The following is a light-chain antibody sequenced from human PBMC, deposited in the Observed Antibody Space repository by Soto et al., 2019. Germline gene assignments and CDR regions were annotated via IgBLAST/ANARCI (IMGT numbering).Light chain of an antibody. V-gene: IGKV1-8*01. Sequence: AIRMTQSPSSFSASTGDRVTITCRASQGISSYLAWYQQKPGKAPKLLIYAASTLQSVVPSRFSGSGSGTDFTLTISCLQSEDVATYYCQQYYSYPPTFGQGTKLEIK. CDR1: QGISSY. CDR3: QQYYSYPPT. J-gene: IGKJ2*01. CDR2: AAS.